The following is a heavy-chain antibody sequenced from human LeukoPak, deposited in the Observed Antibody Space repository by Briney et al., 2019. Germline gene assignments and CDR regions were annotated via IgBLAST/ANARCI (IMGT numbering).Heavy chain of an antibody. CDR3: ASGYCSSTSCSHFDY. Sequence: SVKVSCKASGYTFTNYGISWVRQAPGQGLEWMGGIIPIFGTANYAQKFQGRVTITTDESTSTAYMELSSLRSEDTAVYYCASGYCSSTSCSHFDYWGQGTLVTVSS. V-gene: IGHV1-69*05. D-gene: IGHD2-2*01. CDR1: GYTFTNYG. CDR2: IIPIFGTA. J-gene: IGHJ4*02.